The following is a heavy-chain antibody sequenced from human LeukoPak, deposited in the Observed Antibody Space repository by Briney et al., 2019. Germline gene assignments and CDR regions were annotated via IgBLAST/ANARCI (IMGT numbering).Heavy chain of an antibody. V-gene: IGHV3-23*01. CDR3: ARDLVGATGVFDY. D-gene: IGHD1-26*01. Sequence: GGSLRLSCAASGFTFSSYAMSWVRQAPGKGLEWVSSISGSGGSIYYADSVKGRFSISRDNSKNTLYLQVNSLRAEDTAVYYCARDLVGATGVFDYWGQGTLVTVSS. J-gene: IGHJ4*02. CDR2: ISGSGGSI. CDR1: GFTFSSYA.